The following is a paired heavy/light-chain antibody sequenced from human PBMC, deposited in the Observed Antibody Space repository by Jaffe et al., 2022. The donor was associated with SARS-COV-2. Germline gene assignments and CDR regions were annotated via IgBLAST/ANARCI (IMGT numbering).Heavy chain of an antibody. CDR3: ATTLHDYTNYEVPWA. CDR2: LKSRTDGGTT. D-gene: IGHD4-4*01. J-gene: IGHJ4*02. CDR1: GFTLRNAW. V-gene: IGHV3-15*01. Sequence: EVQLVESGGGLVKPGGSLRLSCAASGFTLRNAWMSWIRQAPGKELEWVGRLKSRTDGGTTDYAAPVKGRFTISGDDSKNTLYLQMNSLKTEDTAVYYCATTLHDYTNYEVPWAWGQGTLVTVSS.
Light chain of an antibody. CDR1: QSLLHSNGYNY. CDR2: LGS. J-gene: IGKJ4*01. CDR3: MQPLQTPPT. Sequence: DIVMTQSPLSLPVTPGEPASISCRSSQSLLHSNGYNYLDWYLQKPGQSPQLLIYLGSHRASGVPDRFSGSGSGTDFTLKISRVEAEDVGVYYCMQPLQTPPTFGGGTKVEIK. V-gene: IGKV2-28*01.